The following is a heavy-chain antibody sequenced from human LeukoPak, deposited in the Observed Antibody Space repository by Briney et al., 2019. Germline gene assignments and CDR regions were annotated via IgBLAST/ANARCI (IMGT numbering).Heavy chain of an antibody. J-gene: IGHJ5*02. V-gene: IGHV3-21*01. CDR2: ISSSSSYI. CDR3: ARDPRGYCSSTSCYTDWFDP. Sequence: GGSLRLSCAASGFTFSSYSMKWVRQAPGKGLEWVSSISSSSSYIYYADSVKGRFTISRDNAKNSLYLQMNSLRAEDTAVYYCARDPRGYCSSTSCYTDWFDPWGQGTLVTVSS. CDR1: GFTFSSYS. D-gene: IGHD2-2*02.